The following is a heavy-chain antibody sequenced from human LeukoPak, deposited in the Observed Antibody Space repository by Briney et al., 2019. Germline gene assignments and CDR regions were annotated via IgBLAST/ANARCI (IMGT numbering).Heavy chain of an antibody. CDR2: IKQDGSQK. V-gene: IGHV3-7*05. J-gene: IGHJ4*02. D-gene: IGHD4-17*01. CDR3: ARFPTGFDY. Sequence: GGSLRLSCAASGFTFSAYWMSWVRQAPGKGLEWVASIKQDGSQKYYVDSVKGRFTISRDNAKNSLYLQMNSLRAEDTAVYYCARFPTGFDYWGQGTLVTVSS. CDR1: GFTFSAYW.